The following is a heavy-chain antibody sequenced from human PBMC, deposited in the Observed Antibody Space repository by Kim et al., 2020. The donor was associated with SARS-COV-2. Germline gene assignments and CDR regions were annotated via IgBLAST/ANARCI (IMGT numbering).Heavy chain of an antibody. D-gene: IGHD4-4*01. Sequence: NVDAVNVRFTITRANAKNSLYLQMNILRAEDTAVYYCATFRTAPTKIDYWGQGTLVTVSS. V-gene: IGHV3-21*01. CDR3: ATFRTAPTKIDY. J-gene: IGHJ4*02.